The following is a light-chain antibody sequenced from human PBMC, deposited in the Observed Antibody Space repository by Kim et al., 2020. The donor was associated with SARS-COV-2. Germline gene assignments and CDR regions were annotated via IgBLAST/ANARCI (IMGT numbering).Light chain of an antibody. CDR2: DVS. V-gene: IGLV2-14*03. J-gene: IGLJ2*01. CDR1: TSDAYKY. Sequence: QSALTQPASVSVSPGQSITISCTGTTSDAYKYVSWYQQHPGKAPKLIIYDVSSRPLGVSNRFSGSKSANTASLTISGLLPEDEADYFCSSYTSTSTLKIFGGGTQLTVL. CDR3: SSYTSTSTLKI.